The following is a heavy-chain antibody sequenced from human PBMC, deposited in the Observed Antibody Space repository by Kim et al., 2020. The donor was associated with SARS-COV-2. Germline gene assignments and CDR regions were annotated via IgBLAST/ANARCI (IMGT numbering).Heavy chain of an antibody. J-gene: IGHJ6*02. CDR2: TP. CDR3: ARGPGGMDV. V-gene: IGHV7-4-1*02. Sequence: TPTYAQGFTGRFILSLDTSDRTAYLQISSLGAEDTAVYYCARGPGGMDVWGQGTTVTVSS.